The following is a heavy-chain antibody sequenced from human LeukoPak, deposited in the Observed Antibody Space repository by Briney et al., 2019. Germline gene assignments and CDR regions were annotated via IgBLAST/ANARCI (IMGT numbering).Heavy chain of an antibody. V-gene: IGHV1-2*02. CDR1: GYIFTDYY. Sequence: ASVKVSCKASGYIFTDYYMHWVRQAPGQGLEWMGWINPNSGGTNYAQKFQGRVTMTRDTSISTAYMELSRLRSDDTAVYSCARAARDYYTSGSPFDYWGQASLVTVSS. CDR2: INPNSGGT. J-gene: IGHJ4*02. D-gene: IGHD3-10*01. CDR3: ARAARDYYTSGSPFDY.